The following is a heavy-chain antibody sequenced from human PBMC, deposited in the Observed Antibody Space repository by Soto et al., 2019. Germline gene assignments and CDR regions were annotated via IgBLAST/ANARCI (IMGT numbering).Heavy chain of an antibody. CDR2: IIPILSIA. J-gene: IGHJ4*02. CDR1: GGTFSSYT. CDR3: ARANGSSSSYNFDY. Sequence: SVKVSCKASGGTFSSYTSSWVRQAPGQRLEWMGRIIPILSIANYAQKFQGRVTITADKSTSTAYMELSSLRSEDTAVYYCARANGSSSSYNFDYWGQGTLVTVSS. D-gene: IGHD6-13*01. V-gene: IGHV1-69*02.